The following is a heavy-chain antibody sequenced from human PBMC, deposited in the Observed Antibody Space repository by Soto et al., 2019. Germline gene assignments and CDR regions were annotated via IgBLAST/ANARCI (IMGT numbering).Heavy chain of an antibody. V-gene: IGHV1-18*01. D-gene: IGHD2-2*01. J-gene: IGHJ5*02. Sequence: QVQLVQSGAEVKKPGASVRVSCKASGYSLRNYAFAWVRQAPGQGLEWMAWLSGYNGDTQYAPKFQGRVTLTTDTSTLTAYTDLRTLRSDDTAVYYCARGAGPSATRGWFDAWGQGTLVTVSS. CDR3: ARGAGPSATRGWFDA. CDR1: GYSLRNYA. CDR2: LSGYNGDT.